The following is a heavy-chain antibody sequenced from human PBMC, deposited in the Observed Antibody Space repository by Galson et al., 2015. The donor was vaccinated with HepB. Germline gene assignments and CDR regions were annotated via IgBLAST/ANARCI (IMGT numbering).Heavy chain of an antibody. CDR3: AKASSSSWYYFVY. CDR1: GFTFSSYA. V-gene: IGHV3-23*01. D-gene: IGHD6-13*01. Sequence: SLRLSCAAPGFTFSSYAMSWVRQAQRKGLEWVSAISGSGGSTYYADSVKGRFTISRDNSKNTLYLQMNSLRAEDTAVYYCAKASSSSWYYFVYWGQGTLVTVSS. J-gene: IGHJ4*02. CDR2: ISGSGGST.